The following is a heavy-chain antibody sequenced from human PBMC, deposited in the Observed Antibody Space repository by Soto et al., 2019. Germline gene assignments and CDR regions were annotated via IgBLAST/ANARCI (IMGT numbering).Heavy chain of an antibody. CDR2: ISYDGSNK. D-gene: IGHD3-9*01. Sequence: GGSLRLSCAASGFTFSSYGRHWIRQAPGKGLEWVAVISYDGSNKYYADSVKGRFTISRDNSKNTLYLQMNSLRAEDTAVYYCAKEGSDYDILTGSGYYGMDVWGQGTTVTVSS. J-gene: IGHJ6*02. CDR1: GFTFSSYG. V-gene: IGHV3-30*18. CDR3: AKEGSDYDILTGSGYYGMDV.